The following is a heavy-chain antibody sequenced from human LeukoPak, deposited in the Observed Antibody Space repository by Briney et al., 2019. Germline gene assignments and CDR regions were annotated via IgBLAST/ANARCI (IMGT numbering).Heavy chain of an antibody. CDR1: GFTFSDYY. Sequence: PGGSLRLPCAASGFTFSDYYMSWIRQAPGKGLEWVSYISSSRSTIYYADSVKGRFTISRDNAKNSLYLQMNSLRAEDTAVYYCARGLGSGRHAFDIWGQGTMVTVSS. CDR3: ARGLGSGRHAFDI. J-gene: IGHJ3*02. CDR2: ISSSRSTI. V-gene: IGHV3-11*04. D-gene: IGHD3-10*01.